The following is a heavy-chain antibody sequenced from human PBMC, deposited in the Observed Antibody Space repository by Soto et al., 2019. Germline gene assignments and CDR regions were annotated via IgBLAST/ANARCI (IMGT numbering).Heavy chain of an antibody. CDR3: ARDLGKQLPFDY. Sequence: QVQLVQSGAEVKKPGASVKVSCKASGYTFTSYAMHWVRQAPGQRLEWMGWINAGNGNTKYSQKFQGRVTITRDTSASTAYMELSSLRSEDTAVYYCARDLGKQLPFDYWGQGTLVTVFS. J-gene: IGHJ4*02. V-gene: IGHV1-3*01. CDR2: INAGNGNT. D-gene: IGHD6-13*01. CDR1: GYTFTSYA.